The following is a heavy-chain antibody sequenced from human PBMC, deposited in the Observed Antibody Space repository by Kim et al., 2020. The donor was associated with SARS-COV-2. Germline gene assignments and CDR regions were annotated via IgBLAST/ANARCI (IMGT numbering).Heavy chain of an antibody. CDR1: GFTFSSYS. CDR2: ISSSSSYI. V-gene: IGHV3-21*01. D-gene: IGHD6-19*01. CDR3: ARLEYSSGWYDQSG. Sequence: GGSLRLSCAASGFTFSSYSMNWVRQAPGKGLEWVSSISSSSSYIYYADSVKGRFTISRDNAKNSLYLQMNSLRAEDTAVYYCARLEYSSGWYDQSGWGQGTLVTVSS. J-gene: IGHJ4*02.